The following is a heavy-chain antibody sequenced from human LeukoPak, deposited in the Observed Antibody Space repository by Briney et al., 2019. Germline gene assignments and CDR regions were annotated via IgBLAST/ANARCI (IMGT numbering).Heavy chain of an antibody. CDR3: AKDYDFWSGYSFDY. D-gene: IGHD3-3*01. J-gene: IGHJ4*02. V-gene: IGHV3-30*02. Sequence: GGSLRLSCAASGFTFSSYGMHWVRQAPGKGLEWVAFIRYDGSNKYYADSVKGRFTISRDNSNNTLYLQMDSLRAEDTAVYYCAKDYDFWSGYSFDYWGQGTLVTVSS. CDR1: GFTFSSYG. CDR2: IRYDGSNK.